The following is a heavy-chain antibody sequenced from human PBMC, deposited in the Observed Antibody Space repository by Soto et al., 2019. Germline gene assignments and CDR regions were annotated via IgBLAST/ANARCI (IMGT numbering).Heavy chain of an antibody. D-gene: IGHD2-2*01. CDR3: AKDMPEELLRLGYCSSTSCPDAFDI. Sequence: GGSLRLSCAASGFTFSSYAMSWVRQAPGKGLEWVSAISGSGGSTYYADSVKGRFTISRDNSKNTLYLQMNSLRAEDTAVYYCAKDMPEELLRLGYCSSTSCPDAFDIWGQGTMVTVSS. CDR2: ISGSGGST. CDR1: GFTFSSYA. J-gene: IGHJ3*02. V-gene: IGHV3-23*01.